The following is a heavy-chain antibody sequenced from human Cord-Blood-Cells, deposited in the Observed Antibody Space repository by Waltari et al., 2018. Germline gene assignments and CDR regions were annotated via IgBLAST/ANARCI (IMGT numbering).Heavy chain of an antibody. CDR3: ARDSSSSSNWFDP. J-gene: IGHJ5*02. V-gene: IGHV3-21*01. CDR1: GFTFSSYS. CDR2: MSSSSSYI. Sequence: EVQLVESGGGLVKPGGSLRLSCAASGFTFSSYSMNWVRQAPGKGLEWVSSMSSSSSYIYYADSVKGRFTISRDNAKNSLYLQMNSLRAEDTAVYYCARDSSSSSNWFDPWGQGTLVTVSS. D-gene: IGHD6-13*01.